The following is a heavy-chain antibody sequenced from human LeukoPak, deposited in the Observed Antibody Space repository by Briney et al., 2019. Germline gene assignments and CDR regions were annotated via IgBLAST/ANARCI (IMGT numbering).Heavy chain of an antibody. Sequence: GGSLRLSCAASGFTFDDYAMHWVRQAPGKGLEWVSGISWNSGSIGYADSVKGRFTISRDNAKNSLYLQMNSLRAEDTALYYCAKAPTRGWYGLVVYWGQGTLVTVSS. D-gene: IGHD6-19*01. V-gene: IGHV3-9*01. CDR3: AKAPTRGWYGLVVY. CDR1: GFTFDDYA. J-gene: IGHJ4*02. CDR2: ISWNSGSI.